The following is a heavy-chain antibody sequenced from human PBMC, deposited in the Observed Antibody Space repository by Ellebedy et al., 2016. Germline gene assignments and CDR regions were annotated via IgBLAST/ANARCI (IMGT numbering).Heavy chain of an antibody. J-gene: IGHJ3*02. CDR3: NTALRYSGFDWGAFHI. V-gene: IGHV3-15*07. D-gene: IGHD5-12*01. Sequence: GESLKISCAASGFTFSSAWMNWVRQAPGKGLEWVGRIESKTDGETTDYAAPLKGRFTISRDDSKDTLYLQMNSLKTEDTAVYYCNTALRYSGFDWGAFHIWGQGTMVTVSS. CDR1: GFTFSSAW. CDR2: IESKTDGETT.